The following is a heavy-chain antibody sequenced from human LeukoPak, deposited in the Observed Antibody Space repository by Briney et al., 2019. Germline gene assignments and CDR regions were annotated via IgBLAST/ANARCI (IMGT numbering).Heavy chain of an antibody. V-gene: IGHV4-34*01. CDR2: INHSGST. J-gene: IGHJ4*02. CDR3: ARMGSYRYLAYFDY. D-gene: IGHD3-16*02. Sequence: SETLSLTCAVYGGSFSGYYWSWIRQPPGKGLEWIGEINHSGSTNYNPSPKSRVTISVDTSKNQFSLKLSSVTAADTAVYYCARMGSYRYLAYFDYWGQGTLVTVSS. CDR1: GGSFSGYY.